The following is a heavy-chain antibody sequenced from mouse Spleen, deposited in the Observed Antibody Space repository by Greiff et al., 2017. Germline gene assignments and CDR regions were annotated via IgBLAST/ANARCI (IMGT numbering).Heavy chain of an antibody. Sequence: EVQLVESGEGLVKPGGSLKLSCAASGFTFSSYAMSWVRQTPEKRLEWVAYISSGGDYIYYADTVKGRFTISRDNARNTLYLQMSSLKSEDTAMYYCTRDQDYYGSSYVDNYFDYWGQGTTLTVSS. CDR2: ISSGGDYI. CDR3: TRDQDYYGSSYVDNYFDY. V-gene: IGHV5-9-1*02. CDR1: GFTFSSYA. D-gene: IGHD1-1*01. J-gene: IGHJ2*01.